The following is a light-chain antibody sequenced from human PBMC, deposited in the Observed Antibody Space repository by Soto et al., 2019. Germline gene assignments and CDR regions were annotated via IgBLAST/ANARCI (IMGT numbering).Light chain of an antibody. Sequence: QSVLTQPPSVSAAPGQKVTISCSGSSSNIGNRFVSWFQQLPGTAPKLLIYDTNKRPSGIPDRFSGSKSGTSATLGITGLQTGDEADYYCAAWDDSLNALLFGGGTKVTVL. V-gene: IGLV1-51*01. CDR1: SSNIGNRF. J-gene: IGLJ3*02. CDR2: DTN. CDR3: AAWDDSLNALL.